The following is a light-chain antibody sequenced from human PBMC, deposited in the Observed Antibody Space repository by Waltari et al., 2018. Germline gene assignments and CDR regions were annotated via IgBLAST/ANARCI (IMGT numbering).Light chain of an antibody. CDR1: PGITNS. CDR2: AAS. V-gene: IGKV1-16*01. J-gene: IGKJ4*01. Sequence: IQMTQPPSLLSPYVGDRVTITCRASPGITNSLAWFQKKPGEAPRSLIYAASTLQSGVPSRFSGSGSGTDFTLTISSLQPEDSATYYCQQLKSYPLTFGGGTKVEI. CDR3: QQLKSYPLT.